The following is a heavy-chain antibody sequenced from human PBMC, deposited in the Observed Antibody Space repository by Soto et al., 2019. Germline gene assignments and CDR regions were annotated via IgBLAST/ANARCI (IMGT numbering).Heavy chain of an antibody. CDR3: AREADCVNWFDP. CDR2: ISSSSSTI. Sequence: GGPLRLSCAASGFTFSSYTMNWVRQAPGKGLEWVSYISSSSSTIYYADSVKGRFTISRDNAKNSLYLQMNSLRAEDPAVYYCAREADCVNWFDPWGQRTLVTVSS. D-gene: IGHD2-21*02. J-gene: IGHJ5*02. CDR1: GFTFSSYT. V-gene: IGHV3-48*01.